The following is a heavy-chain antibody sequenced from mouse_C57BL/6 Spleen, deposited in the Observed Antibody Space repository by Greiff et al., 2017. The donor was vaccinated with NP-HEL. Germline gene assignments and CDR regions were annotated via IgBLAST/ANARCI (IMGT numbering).Heavy chain of an antibody. CDR2: IYPGDGDT. J-gene: IGHJ1*03. CDR3: AGSSSVLLRYPWYFDV. Sequence: QVQLQQSGPELVKPGASVKISCKASGYAFSSSWMNWVKQRPGKGLEWIGRIYPGDGDTNYNGKFKGKATLTADKSSSTAYMQLSSLTSEDSAVYFCAGSSSVLLRYPWYFDVWGKGTTVTVSS. D-gene: IGHD1-1*01. V-gene: IGHV1-82*01. CDR1: GYAFSSSW.